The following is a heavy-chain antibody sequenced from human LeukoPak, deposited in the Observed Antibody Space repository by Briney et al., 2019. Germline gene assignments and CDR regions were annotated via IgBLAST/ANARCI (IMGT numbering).Heavy chain of an antibody. CDR2: FDPEDGET. J-gene: IGHJ5*02. V-gene: IGHV1-24*01. Sequence: ASVKVSCKVSGYTLTELSMHWVRQAPGKGLEWMGGFDPEDGETIYAQKFQGRVTMTEDTSTDTAYMELSSLRSEDTAVYYCAIVVVTYNWFDPWGQGTLVTVSS. CDR3: AIVVVTYNWFDP. CDR1: GYTLTELS. D-gene: IGHD3-22*01.